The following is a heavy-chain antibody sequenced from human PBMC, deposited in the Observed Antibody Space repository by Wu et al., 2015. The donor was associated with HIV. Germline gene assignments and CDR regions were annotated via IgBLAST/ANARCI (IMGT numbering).Heavy chain of an antibody. V-gene: IGHV1-58*02. CDR2: SVVGSGNT. CDR1: GFTFRSSA. CDR3: AADTDYDILSSWVPDWFDM. J-gene: IGHJ3*02. Sequence: QMQLVQSGPEVKKPGTSVKVSCKASGFTFRSSAIQWVRQARGQRLEWIGWSVVGSGNTNYAQKFQYRVTFSRDLSTGTAYMELSRLRFEDTAVYYCAADTDYDILSSWVPDWFDMWAEGTVGHRLF. D-gene: IGHD3-9*01.